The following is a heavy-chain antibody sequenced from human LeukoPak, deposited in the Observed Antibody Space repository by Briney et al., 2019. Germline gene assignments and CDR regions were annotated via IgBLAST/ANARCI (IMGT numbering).Heavy chain of an antibody. J-gene: IGHJ6*02. D-gene: IGHD3-10*01. CDR3: ASNVLLWFGESPYYGMGV. V-gene: IGHV1-18*01. Sequence: ASVKVSCKASGYTFTSYGISWVRQAPGQGLEWMGWISAYNGNTNYAQKLQGRVTMTTDTSTSTAYMELRSLRSDDTAVYYCASNVLLWFGESPYYGMGVWGQGTTVTVSS. CDR1: GYTFTSYG. CDR2: ISAYNGNT.